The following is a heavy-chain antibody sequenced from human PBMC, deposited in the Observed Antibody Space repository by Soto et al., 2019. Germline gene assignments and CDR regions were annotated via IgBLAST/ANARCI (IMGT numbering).Heavy chain of an antibody. CDR1: RYTFTSYG. Sequence: AASVKVSFKASRYTFTSYGISWGRQAPGQGLEWMGWISAYNGNTNYAQKLQGRVTMTTDTYTSTAYMELRSLRSDDTAVYYCAREGDVAVPAAIGIIGWFDPWGQGTLVTVSS. V-gene: IGHV1-18*04. CDR3: AREGDVAVPAAIGIIGWFDP. D-gene: IGHD2-2*01. J-gene: IGHJ5*02. CDR2: ISAYNGNT.